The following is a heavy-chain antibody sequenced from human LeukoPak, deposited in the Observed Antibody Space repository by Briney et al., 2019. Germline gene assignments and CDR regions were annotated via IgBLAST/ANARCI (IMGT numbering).Heavy chain of an antibody. CDR2: INPNSGGT. J-gene: IGHJ3*02. Sequence: SVKVSCKASGYTFTGYYMHWVRQAPGQGLEWMGWINPNSGGTNYAQKFQGRVTMTRDTSISTAYMELSRLRSDDTAVYYCARDSPVEGAFDIWGQGTMVTVSS. V-gene: IGHV1-2*02. CDR1: GYTFTGYY. CDR3: ARDSPVEGAFDI.